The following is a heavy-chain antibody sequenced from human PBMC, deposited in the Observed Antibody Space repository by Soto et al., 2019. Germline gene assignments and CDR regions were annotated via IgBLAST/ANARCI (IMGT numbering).Heavy chain of an antibody. V-gene: IGHV4-34*01. CDR1: GGSFSGHY. CDR3: ARDPATADEFDY. Sequence: SETLSLSCAVYGGSFSGHYWSWIRQPPGKGLEWIGEINHSGSTTYNPSLKSRASISIDPSKNQFSLKLSSVTAADTAVYYCARDPATADEFDYWGQRILVTGSS. CDR2: INHSGST. J-gene: IGHJ4*02. D-gene: IGHD4-17*01.